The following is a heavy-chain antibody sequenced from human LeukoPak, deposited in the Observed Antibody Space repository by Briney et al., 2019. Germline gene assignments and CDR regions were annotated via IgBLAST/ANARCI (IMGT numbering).Heavy chain of an antibody. V-gene: IGHV4-34*01. CDR2: INHSGST. D-gene: IGHD6-6*01. Sequence: SETLSLTCAVYGGPFSGYYWSWIRQPPGKGLEWIGEINHSGSTNYNPSLKSRVTISVDPSKNQFSLKLSSVTAADTAVYYCARGGGSSSSALDYWGQGTLVTVSS. CDR3: ARGGGSSSSALDY. CDR1: GGPFSGYY. J-gene: IGHJ4*02.